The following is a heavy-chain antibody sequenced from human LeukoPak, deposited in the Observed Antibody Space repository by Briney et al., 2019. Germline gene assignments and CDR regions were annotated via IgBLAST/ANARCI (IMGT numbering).Heavy chain of an antibody. CDR1: GYTFTSYD. V-gene: IGHV1-8*01. D-gene: IGHD1-20*01. J-gene: IGHJ5*02. Sequence: ASVKVSCKASGYTFTSYDINWVRQATGQGLEWMGWMNPNSGNTGYAQKFQGRVIMTRDMSTTTDYMELSSLRSEDTAVYYCARDNSIGGRGWWFDPWGQGTLVTVSS. CDR3: ARDNSIGGRGWWFDP. CDR2: MNPNSGNT.